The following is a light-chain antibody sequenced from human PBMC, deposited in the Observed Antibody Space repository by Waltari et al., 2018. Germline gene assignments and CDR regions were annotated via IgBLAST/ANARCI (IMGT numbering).Light chain of an antibody. CDR3: QTGGHGTWV. CDR2: VNSDGSH. V-gene: IGLV4-69*01. CDR1: SGHSSNI. J-gene: IGLJ3*02. Sequence: ASASLGASVKLTCTLSSGHSSNIIAWHQQQPEKGPRYLMKVNSDGSHTKGDEIPDRFSGSSSGAERYLTISSVQSEDEADYYCQTGGHGTWVFGGGTKLTVL.